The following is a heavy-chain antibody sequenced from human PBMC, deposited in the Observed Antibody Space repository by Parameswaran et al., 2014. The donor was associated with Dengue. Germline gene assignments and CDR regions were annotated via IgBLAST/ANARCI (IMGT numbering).Heavy chain of an antibody. CDR3: ARDLLSRGRY. Sequence: WVRQAPGQGLEWMGRIIPILGIANYAQKFQGRVTITADKSTSTAYMELSSLRSEDTAVYYCARDLLSRGRYWGQGTLVTVSS. V-gene: IGHV1-69*04. J-gene: IGHJ4*02. D-gene: IGHD3-10*01. CDR2: IIPILGIA.